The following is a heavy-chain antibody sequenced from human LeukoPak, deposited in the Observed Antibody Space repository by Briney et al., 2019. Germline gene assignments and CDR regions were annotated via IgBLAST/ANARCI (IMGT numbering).Heavy chain of an antibody. D-gene: IGHD1-7*01. CDR3: ARALTDITGTLDWFDP. J-gene: IGHJ5*02. CDR2: ISAYNGNT. Sequence: ASVKVSCKASGYTFTSYGISWVRQAPGQGLEWMGWISAYNGNTNYAQKLQGRVTMTTDTSTSTAYMELRSLRSDDTAVYYCARALTDITGTLDWFDPWGQGTLVTVSS. V-gene: IGHV1-18*01. CDR1: GYTFTSYG.